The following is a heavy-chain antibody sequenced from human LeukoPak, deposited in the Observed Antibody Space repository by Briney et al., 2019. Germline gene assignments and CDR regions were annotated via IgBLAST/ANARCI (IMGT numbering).Heavy chain of an antibody. D-gene: IGHD1-1*01. CDR3: AGEYMEPPFIWFDR. CDR1: GGSISSHY. J-gene: IGHJ5*02. CDR2: IYYSGST. Sequence: PSETLSLTCTVSGGSISSHYWSWIRQPPGKGLEWIGDIYYSGSTNDNPSLKSRGTISVDTSKNQFSLTLSSVPAADQAVYYFAGEYMEPPFIWFDRWGQGTPVT. V-gene: IGHV4-59*11.